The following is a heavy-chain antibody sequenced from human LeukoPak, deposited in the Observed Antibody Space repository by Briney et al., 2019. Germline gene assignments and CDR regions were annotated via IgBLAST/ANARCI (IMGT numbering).Heavy chain of an antibody. D-gene: IGHD6-19*01. V-gene: IGHV3-74*01. CDR3: AKGGIAVAGTSYYYYMDV. CDR1: GFTFSNYW. CDR2: LNSDGSST. J-gene: IGHJ6*03. Sequence: PGGSLRLSCAASGFTFSNYWMHWVRQAPGKGLVWVSRLNSDGSSTNYADSVKGRFTISRDNSKNTLYLQMNSLRAEDTAVYYCAKGGIAVAGTSYYYYMDVWGKGTTVTISS.